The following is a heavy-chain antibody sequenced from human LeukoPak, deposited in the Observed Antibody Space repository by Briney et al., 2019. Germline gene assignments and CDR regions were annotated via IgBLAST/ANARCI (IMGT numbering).Heavy chain of an antibody. Sequence: GRSLRLSCAASGFTFSSYAMHWVRQAPGKGLEWVAVISYDGSNKYYADSVKGRFTISRDNSKNTLYLQVNSLRVEDTALYYCAKAVTGAEKDLDYWGRGTLVTVSS. J-gene: IGHJ4*02. CDR3: AKAVTGAEKDLDY. V-gene: IGHV3-30-3*01. CDR1: GFTFSSYA. D-gene: IGHD6-19*01. CDR2: ISYDGSNK.